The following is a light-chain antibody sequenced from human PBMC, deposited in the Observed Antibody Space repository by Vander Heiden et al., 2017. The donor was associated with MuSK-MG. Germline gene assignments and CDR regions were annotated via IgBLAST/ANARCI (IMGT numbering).Light chain of an antibody. V-gene: IGKV2-28*01. CDR2: VAS. CDR3: RRALDTPQT. Sequence: DTSGLPASICCMFSQSLLTSKGVNHLVSCLQKQGENPHLLLFVASYRASGVPHRICGSGGARDFILITISVVADDVGVYYCRRALDTPQTFGQGTRLEMK. CDR1: QSLLTSKGVNH. J-gene: IGKJ2*01.